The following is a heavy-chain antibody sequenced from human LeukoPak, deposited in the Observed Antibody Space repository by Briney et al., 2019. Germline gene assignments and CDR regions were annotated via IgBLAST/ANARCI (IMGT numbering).Heavy chain of an antibody. D-gene: IGHD1-26*01. CDR1: GFTFSSYA. Sequence: GSLRLSCAASGFTFSSYAMSWIRQPPGKGLEWIGYVYNSGSTNYNPSLKSRVTISVDTSKNQFSLKVNSVTASDTAVYYCVRDRELYYWGQGTLVTVSS. J-gene: IGHJ4*02. CDR2: VYNSGST. CDR3: VRDRELYY. V-gene: IGHV4-59*01.